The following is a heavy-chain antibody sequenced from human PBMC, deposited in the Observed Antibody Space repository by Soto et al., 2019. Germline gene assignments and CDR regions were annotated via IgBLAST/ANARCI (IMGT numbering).Heavy chain of an antibody. CDR2: TFPGNSDT. CDR3: AGIRVAGTAFDI. CDR1: GYNFTSYW. Sequence: SLKISCKGSGYNFTSYWIGWVRQMPGKGLEWMGITFPGNSDTRYSPSFQGQVTLSADRSISTAYLQWSSLKASDTAIYYCAGIRVAGTAFDIWGQGTMVTVSS. D-gene: IGHD6-19*01. V-gene: IGHV5-51*01. J-gene: IGHJ3*02.